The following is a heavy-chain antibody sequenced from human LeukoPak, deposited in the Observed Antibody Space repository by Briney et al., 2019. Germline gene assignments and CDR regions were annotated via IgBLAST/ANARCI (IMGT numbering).Heavy chain of an antibody. D-gene: IGHD2-15*01. CDR2: IYYSGST. V-gene: IGHV4-31*03. J-gene: IGHJ4*02. CDR3: ARFSAAATKYYFDY. Sequence: SQTLSLTCTVSGGSISSGGYYWSWIRQHPGKGLEWIGYIYYSGSTYYNPSLKSRVTISVDTSKNQFSLKLSSVTAAVTAVYYCARFSAAATKYYFDYWGQGTLVIVSS. CDR1: GGSISSGGYY.